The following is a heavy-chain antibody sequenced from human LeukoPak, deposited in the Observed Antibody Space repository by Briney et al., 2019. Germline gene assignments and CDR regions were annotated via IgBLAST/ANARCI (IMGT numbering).Heavy chain of an antibody. Sequence: SVKVSCKASGGTFSSYAISWVRQAPGQGLEWMGGIIPIFGTANYAQKFQGRVTITADKSTSTAYMELSSLRSEDTAVYYCAREAYGDYGFNWFDPWGQGTLVTVSS. J-gene: IGHJ5*02. CDR1: GGTFSSYA. D-gene: IGHD4-17*01. V-gene: IGHV1-69*06. CDR3: AREAYGDYGFNWFDP. CDR2: IIPIFGTA.